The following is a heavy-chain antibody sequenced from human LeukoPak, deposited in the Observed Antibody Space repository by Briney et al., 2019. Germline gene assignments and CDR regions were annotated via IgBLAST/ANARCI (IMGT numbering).Heavy chain of an antibody. CDR1: GGSISSSSYY. J-gene: IGHJ4*02. D-gene: IGHD1-26*01. V-gene: IGHV4-39*01. CDR3: ARRGWVSGGYYFDY. CDR2: IYYSGST. Sequence: PSETLSLTCTVSGGSISSSSYYWGWIRQPPGKGLEWIGSIYYSGSTYYSPSLKSRVTISVDTSKNQFSLKLSSVTAADTAVYYCARRGWVSGGYYFDYWGQGTLVTVSS.